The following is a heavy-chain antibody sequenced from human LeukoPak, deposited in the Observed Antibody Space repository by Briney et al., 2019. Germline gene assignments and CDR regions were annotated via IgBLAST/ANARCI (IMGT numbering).Heavy chain of an antibody. Sequence: KTSETLSLTCTVYGGSISSYYWSWIRQPPGKGLEWIGDIYYSGSTNYNPSLKSRVTISVDTSKNQFSLKLSSVSVADTAVYYCAISSRTWGDHKRLDLWGQETRLTVS. CDR1: GGSISSYY. D-gene: IGHD3-16*01. V-gene: IGHV4-59*01. J-gene: IGHJ5*02. CDR3: AISSRTWGDHKRLDL. CDR2: IYYSGST.